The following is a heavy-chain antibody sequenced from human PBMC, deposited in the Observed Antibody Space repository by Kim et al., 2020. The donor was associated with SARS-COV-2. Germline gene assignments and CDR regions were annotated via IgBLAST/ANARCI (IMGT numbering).Heavy chain of an antibody. Sequence: SHKFQSRLTITRDTSASTAYMVLTSLRSEDTAVYYCARLHYYDSSGYIDYWGQGTLVTASS. CDR3: ARLHYYDSSGYIDY. D-gene: IGHD3-22*01. V-gene: IGHV1-3*01. J-gene: IGHJ4*02.